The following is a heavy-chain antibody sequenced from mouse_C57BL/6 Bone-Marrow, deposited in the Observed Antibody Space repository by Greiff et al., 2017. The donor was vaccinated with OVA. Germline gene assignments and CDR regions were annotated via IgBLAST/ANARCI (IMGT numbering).Heavy chain of an antibody. Sequence: DVKLVESGGGLVQPGGSLKLSCAASGIDFSRYWMSWVRRAPGKGLEWIGEINPDSSTINYAPSLKDKFIISRDNAKNTLYLQMSKVRSEDTALYYCARRGDYYGSSYDWYFDVWGTGTTVTVSS. CDR1: GIDFSRYW. D-gene: IGHD1-1*01. V-gene: IGHV4-1*01. CDR2: INPDSSTI. CDR3: ARRGDYYGSSYDWYFDV. J-gene: IGHJ1*03.